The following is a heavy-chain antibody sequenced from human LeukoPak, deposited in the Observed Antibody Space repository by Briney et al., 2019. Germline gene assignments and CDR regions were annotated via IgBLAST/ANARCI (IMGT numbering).Heavy chain of an antibody. D-gene: IGHD6-19*01. CDR3: ARGAFGSGWYVVWWDYNWFDP. CDR1: GYTFTSYA. CDR2: INTNTGNP. V-gene: IGHV7-4-1*02. Sequence: ASVKVSCKASGYTFTSYAMNWVRQAPGQGLEWMGWINTNTGNPTYAQGFTGRFVFSLDTSVSTAYLQISSLKAEDTAVYYCARGAFGSGWYVVWWDYNWFDPWGQGTLVTVSS. J-gene: IGHJ5*02.